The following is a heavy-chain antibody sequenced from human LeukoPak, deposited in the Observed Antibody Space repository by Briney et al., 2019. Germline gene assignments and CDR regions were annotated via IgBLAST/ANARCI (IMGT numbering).Heavy chain of an antibody. V-gene: IGHV4-59*01. CDR2: IYYSGST. CDR1: GGSLSSYY. Sequence: PSETLSLTCTVSGGSLSSYYWSWIRQPPGKGLEWIGYIYYSGSTNYNPSLKSRVTISVDTSKNQFSLKLSSVTAADTAVYYCARDYCSSTSCEGWFDPWGQGTLVTVSS. J-gene: IGHJ5*02. CDR3: ARDYCSSTSCEGWFDP. D-gene: IGHD2-2*01.